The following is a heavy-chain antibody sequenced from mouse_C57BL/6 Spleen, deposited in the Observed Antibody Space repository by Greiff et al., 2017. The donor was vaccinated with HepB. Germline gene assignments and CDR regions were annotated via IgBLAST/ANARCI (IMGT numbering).Heavy chain of an antibody. CDR2: ISDGGSYT. V-gene: IGHV5-4*01. D-gene: IGHD4-1*01. J-gene: IGHJ4*01. Sequence: EVQLVESGGGLVKPGVSLKLSCAASGFTFSTYAMSWVRQTPEKRLEWVATISDGGSYTYYPDNVKGRFTISRDNAKNNLYLQMSHLKSEDTAMYYCARDRPGYAMDYWGQGTSVTVSS. CDR3: ARDRPGYAMDY. CDR1: GFTFSTYA.